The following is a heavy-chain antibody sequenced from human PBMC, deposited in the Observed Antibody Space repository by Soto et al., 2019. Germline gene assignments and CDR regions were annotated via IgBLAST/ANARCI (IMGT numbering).Heavy chain of an antibody. V-gene: IGHV3-30-3*01. Sequence: QVQLVESGGGVVQPGRSLRLSCAASGFTFSSYAMHWVRQAPGKGLEWVAVISYDGSNKYYADSVKGRFTISRDNSKNTLYLQMNILRAEDTAVYYCARGYYDILIGYYPFDYWGQGTLVTVSS. J-gene: IGHJ4*02. CDR3: ARGYYDILIGYYPFDY. CDR1: GFTFSSYA. CDR2: ISYDGSNK. D-gene: IGHD3-9*01.